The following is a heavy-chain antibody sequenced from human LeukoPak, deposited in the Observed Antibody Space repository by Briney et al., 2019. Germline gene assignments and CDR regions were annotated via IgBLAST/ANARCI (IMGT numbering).Heavy chain of an antibody. J-gene: IGHJ4*02. CDR1: GFTFSNAW. Sequence: GGSLRLSCAASGFTFSNAWMSWVRQAPGKGLERVGRIKGKTDGGTTDYAAPVKGRFTISRDDSKNTLYLQMNSLKTEDTAVYYCTTGYDYYGSGDWGQGTLVTVSS. V-gene: IGHV3-15*01. D-gene: IGHD3-10*01. CDR3: TTGYDYYGSGD. CDR2: IKGKTDGGTT.